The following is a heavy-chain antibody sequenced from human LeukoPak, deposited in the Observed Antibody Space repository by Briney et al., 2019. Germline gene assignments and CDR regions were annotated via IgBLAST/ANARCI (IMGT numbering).Heavy chain of an antibody. D-gene: IGHD6-13*01. V-gene: IGHV2-5*02. J-gene: IGHJ4*02. CDR1: GFSPSTTGVGVG. CDR3: AHTVRASAGLIDY. CDR2: IYWDDEK. Sequence: SGPTLVNPTQTLTLTCTFSGFSPSTTGVGVGVGWIRQPPGKTLEWPALIYWDDEKHYSPSLKTRLTITKDTSKNQVVLTMTNMDPVDTATYSCAHTVRASAGLIDYWGQGTLVTVSS.